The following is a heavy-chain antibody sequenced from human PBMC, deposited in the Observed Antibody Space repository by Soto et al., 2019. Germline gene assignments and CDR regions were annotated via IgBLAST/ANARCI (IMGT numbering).Heavy chain of an antibody. CDR2: INPNSGGT. V-gene: IGHV1-2*04. CDR1: GYTFTGYY. CDR3: ARDARGDEAPMDY. D-gene: IGHD3-10*01. J-gene: IGHJ4*02. Sequence: QVQLVQSGAEVKKPGASVKVSCKASGYTFTGYYMHWVRQAPGQGLEWMGWINPNSGGTNYAQKLQGWVTMTRDTSISTAHMELSRLRSDDTAVYYCARDARGDEAPMDYWGQGTLVTVSS.